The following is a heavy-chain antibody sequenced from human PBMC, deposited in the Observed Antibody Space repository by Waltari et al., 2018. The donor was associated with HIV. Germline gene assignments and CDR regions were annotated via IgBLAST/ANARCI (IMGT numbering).Heavy chain of an antibody. D-gene: IGHD3-22*01. CDR1: GGTFSGYV. J-gene: IGHJ1*01. CDR3: ASSVHYYDSNDNHYFQH. CDR2: IIPVFGTA. Sequence: QVQLVQSGAEVKKPGSSVKVSCEASGGTFSGYVISWVRQAPGLGLEWLGGIIPVFGTANYAQKFQGRVTITADESTSTAYMELSSLRSDDTAVYYCASSVHYYDSNDNHYFQHWGQGTLVTVSS. V-gene: IGHV1-69*01.